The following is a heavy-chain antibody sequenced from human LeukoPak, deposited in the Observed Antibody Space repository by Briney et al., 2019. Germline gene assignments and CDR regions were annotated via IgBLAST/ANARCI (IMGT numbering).Heavy chain of an antibody. CDR3: ARGKEQQLYAFDI. D-gene: IGHD6-13*01. V-gene: IGHV3-33*01. CDR1: GFTFSSYG. Sequence: PGTSLRLSCAASGFTFSSYGMHWVRQAPGKGLEWVAVIWFDGSYKYYGDSVKGRFTISRDNSKNTLYLQMDSLSAEDTAVYYCARGKEQQLYAFDIWGQGTMVTVSS. CDR2: IWFDGSYK. J-gene: IGHJ3*02.